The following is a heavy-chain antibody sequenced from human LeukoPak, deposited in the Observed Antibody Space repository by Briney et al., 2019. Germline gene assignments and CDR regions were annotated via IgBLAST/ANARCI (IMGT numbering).Heavy chain of an antibody. D-gene: IGHD1/OR15-1a*01. Sequence: ASVKVSCKASGGTFISYAISWVRQAPGQGLEWMGGIIPIFGTANYAQKFQGRVTITADKSTSTAYMELSSLRSEDTAVYYCARDQAGEQRWFDHWGQGTLVTVSS. J-gene: IGHJ5*02. CDR1: GGTFISYA. CDR2: IIPIFGTA. CDR3: ARDQAGEQRWFDH. V-gene: IGHV1-69*06.